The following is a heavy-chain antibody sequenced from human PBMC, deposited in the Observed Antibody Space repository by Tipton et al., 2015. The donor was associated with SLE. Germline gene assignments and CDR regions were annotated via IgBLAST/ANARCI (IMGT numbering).Heavy chain of an antibody. Sequence: TLSLTCTVSGGSISSHYWSWIRQAPGKGLEWIGYISSSETTSYNPSLKSRVTISLDTSKNQFSLKLRSVTAADTAVYYCAGAWQGYCSGGTCYVLDYWGQGTLVTVSS. CDR3: AGAWQGYCSGGTCYVLDY. CDR1: GGSISSHY. J-gene: IGHJ4*02. CDR2: ISSSETT. D-gene: IGHD2-15*01. V-gene: IGHV4-59*11.